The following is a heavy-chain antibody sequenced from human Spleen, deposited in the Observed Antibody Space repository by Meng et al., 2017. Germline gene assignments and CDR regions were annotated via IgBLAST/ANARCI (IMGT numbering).Heavy chain of an antibody. Sequence: RRQLQESGPGLVKPSETLSLTCTVSGGSISSSSYYWGWIRQPPGKGLEWIGSIYYSGSTYYNPSLKSRVTISVDTSKNQFSLKLSSVTAADTAVYYCARELPASTREPFDPWGQGTLVTVSS. V-gene: IGHV4-39*06. D-gene: IGHD2/OR15-2a*01. J-gene: IGHJ5*02. CDR2: IYYSGST. CDR1: GGSISSSSYY. CDR3: ARELPASTREPFDP.